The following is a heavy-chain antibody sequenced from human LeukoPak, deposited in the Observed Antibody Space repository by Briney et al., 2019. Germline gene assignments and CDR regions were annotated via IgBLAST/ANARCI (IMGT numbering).Heavy chain of an antibody. CDR1: GGSFSGYY. V-gene: IGHV4-34*01. CDR2: INHSGST. Sequence: SETLSLTCAVYGGSFSGYYWSWIRQPPGKGLEWIGEINHSGSTNYNPSLKSRVTISVDTSKNQFSLRLTSVTAADTAVYYCARHHSIGWYQMYFGYWGQGTLVTVSS. CDR3: ARHHSIGWYQMYFGY. J-gene: IGHJ4*02. D-gene: IGHD6-19*01.